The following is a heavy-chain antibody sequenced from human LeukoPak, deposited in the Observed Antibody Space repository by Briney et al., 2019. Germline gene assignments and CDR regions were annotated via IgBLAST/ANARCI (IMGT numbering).Heavy chain of an antibody. Sequence: PGGSLRLSCAASGFTFSRYSMIWVRQAPGKGLEWVAVIWYDGSNKFYADSVKGRFTVSRDNSKNTLYLQMNSLRVEDTAVYYCARDKFGGSSSLIDYWGQGTLVTVSS. J-gene: IGHJ4*02. D-gene: IGHD6-13*01. CDR2: IWYDGSNK. CDR1: GFTFSRYS. CDR3: ARDKFGGSSSLIDY. V-gene: IGHV3-33*08.